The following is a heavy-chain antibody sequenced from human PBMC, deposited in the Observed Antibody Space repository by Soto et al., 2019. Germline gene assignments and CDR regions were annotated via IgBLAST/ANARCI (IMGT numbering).Heavy chain of an antibody. J-gene: IGHJ5*02. CDR3: ARDIRYSSGWYNWFDP. CDR1: GGTFISYA. Sequence: SVKVSCKASGGTFISYAIGWVRQAPGQGLEWMGGIIPIFGTANYAQKFQGRVTITADESTSTAYMELSSLRSEDTAVYYCARDIRYSSGWYNWFDPWGQGTLVTVSS. D-gene: IGHD6-19*01. CDR2: IIPIFGTA. V-gene: IGHV1-69*13.